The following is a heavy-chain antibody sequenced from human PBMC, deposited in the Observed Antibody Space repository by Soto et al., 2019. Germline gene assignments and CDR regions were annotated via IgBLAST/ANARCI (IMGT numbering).Heavy chain of an antibody. Sequence: EVQLVESGGGLIQPGGSLRLSCAASGFTVSSNYMSWVRQAPGKGLEWVSVIYSGGSTYYADSVKGRFTISRDNSKNTLXLXXNSLRAEDTAVYYCAREVGSGSYYYPSYYYYGMDVWGQGTTVTVSS. V-gene: IGHV3-53*01. CDR2: IYSGGST. CDR1: GFTVSSNY. D-gene: IGHD3-10*01. CDR3: AREVGSGSYYYPSYYYYGMDV. J-gene: IGHJ6*02.